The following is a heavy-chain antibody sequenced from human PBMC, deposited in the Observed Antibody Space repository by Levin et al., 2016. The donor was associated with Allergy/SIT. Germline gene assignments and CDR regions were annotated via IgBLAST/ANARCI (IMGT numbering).Heavy chain of an antibody. CDR3: AHSSPICSSTSCYFYFDY. V-gene: IGHV2-5*02. Sequence: WIRQPPGKALEWLALIYWDDDKRYSPSLKSRLTITKDTSKNQVVLTMTNMDPVDTATYYCAHSSPICSSTSCYFYFDYWGQGTLVTVSS. CDR2: IYWDDDK. D-gene: IGHD2-2*01. J-gene: IGHJ4*02.